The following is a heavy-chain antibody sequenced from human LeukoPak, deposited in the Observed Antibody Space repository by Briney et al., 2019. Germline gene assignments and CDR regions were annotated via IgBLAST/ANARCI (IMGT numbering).Heavy chain of an antibody. Sequence: GGSLRLSCAASGFTFDDYAMHWVRQAPGKGLEWVSAISGSCGSTYYADSVKGRFTISRDNSKNTLYLQMNSLRAEDTAVYYCAKDVGVIAVAGTKGFDPWGQGTLVTVSS. V-gene: IGHV3-23*01. CDR3: AKDVGVIAVAGTKGFDP. J-gene: IGHJ5*02. CDR1: GFTFDDYA. CDR2: ISGSCGST. D-gene: IGHD6-19*01.